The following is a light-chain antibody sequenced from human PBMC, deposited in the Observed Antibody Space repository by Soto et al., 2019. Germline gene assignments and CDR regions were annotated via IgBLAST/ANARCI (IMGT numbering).Light chain of an antibody. CDR3: QQYNNWPFIT. CDR1: QSVSTN. V-gene: IGKV3-15*01. Sequence: ETVMTQSPATLSVSPGEIATLSFSASQSVSTNLAWYQHKPGQAPRLLISGASTRATGLPARFSGSGSGTEFTLTISSLQSEDFAVYYCQQYNNWPFITFGQGTRLEIK. CDR2: GAS. J-gene: IGKJ5*01.